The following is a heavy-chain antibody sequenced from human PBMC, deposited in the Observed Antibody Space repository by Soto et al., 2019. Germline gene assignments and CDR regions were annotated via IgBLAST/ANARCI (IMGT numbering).Heavy chain of an antibody. J-gene: IGHJ6*02. CDR2: ITDSGQKK. CDR1: GFTFRSFA. CDR3: ARMVSYGDYDYGMDV. D-gene: IGHD2-8*01. V-gene: IGHV3-23*01. Sequence: EVQLLESGGGLVRPGGSLRLSCAASGFTFRSFAMTWVRQAPGKGLEWVSSITDSGQKKYYTESVKGLFTITRDNSRNTLYLQMNRLRGDDTAIYYCARMVSYGDYDYGMDVWGQGTTVTVSS.